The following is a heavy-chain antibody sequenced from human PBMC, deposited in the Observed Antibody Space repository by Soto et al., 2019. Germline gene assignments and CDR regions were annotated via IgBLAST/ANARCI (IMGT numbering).Heavy chain of an antibody. Sequence: SETLSLTCAVYGGSFSGYYLSWIRQPPGKGLEWIGEINHSGSTNYNPSLKSRVTISVDTSKNQFSLKLSSVTAADTAVYYCATSLSPVAGRPLHNWGQGTLVTVSS. CDR2: INHSGST. D-gene: IGHD6-19*01. CDR3: ATSLSPVAGRPLHN. CDR1: GGSFSGYY. J-gene: IGHJ4*02. V-gene: IGHV4-34*01.